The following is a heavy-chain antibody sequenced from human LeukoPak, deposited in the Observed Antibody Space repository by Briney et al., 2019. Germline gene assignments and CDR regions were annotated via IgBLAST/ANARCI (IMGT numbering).Heavy chain of an antibody. D-gene: IGHD1-26*01. Sequence: PSETLSLTCTVSGGFISSYYWSWIRQPPGKGLEWIGCIYYSGSTNYNPSLKSRVTISVDTSKNQFSLKLSSVTAADTAVYYCAWSLSAPYAFDIWGQGTMVTVSS. J-gene: IGHJ3*02. CDR3: AWSLSAPYAFDI. CDR1: GGFISSYY. CDR2: IYYSGST. V-gene: IGHV4-59*08.